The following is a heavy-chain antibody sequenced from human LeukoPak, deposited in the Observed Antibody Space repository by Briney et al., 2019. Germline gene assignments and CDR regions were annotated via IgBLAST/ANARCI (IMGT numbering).Heavy chain of an antibody. D-gene: IGHD6-13*01. CDR3: ARDSSSWNNWFDP. V-gene: IGHV3-7*01. Sequence: GGSLRLSCAASGFTFSSYWMNWVRQAPGKGLEWVANIKQDGSEKYYVDSEKGRFTISRDNAKNSLYLQMNSLRAEDTAVYYCARDSSSWNNWFDPWGQGTLVTVSS. CDR1: GFTFSSYW. CDR2: IKQDGSEK. J-gene: IGHJ5*02.